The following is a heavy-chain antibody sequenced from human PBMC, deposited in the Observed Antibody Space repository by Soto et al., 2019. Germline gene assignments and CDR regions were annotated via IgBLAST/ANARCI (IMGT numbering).Heavy chain of an antibody. CDR2: TSAYNGNT. V-gene: IGHV1-18*04. D-gene: IGHD6-19*01. CDR3: ARRQWLVGGYYYGMDV. J-gene: IGHJ6*02. CDR1: GYSFTSHY. Sequence: ASVKVSCKAIGYSFTSHYMHWVRQAPGQGLDWMGWTSAYNGNTNYAQKLQGRVTMTTDTSTSTAYMELRSLRSDDTAVYYCARRQWLVGGYYYGMDVWGQGTTVTVSS.